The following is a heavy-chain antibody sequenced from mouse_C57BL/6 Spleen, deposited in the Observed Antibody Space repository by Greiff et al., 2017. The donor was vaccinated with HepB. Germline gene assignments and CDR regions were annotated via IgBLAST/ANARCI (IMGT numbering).Heavy chain of an antibody. CDR2: ISGGGGNT. CDR1: GFTFSSYT. Sequence: EVHLVESGGGLVKPGGSLKLSCAASGFTFSSYTMSWVRQTPEKRLEWVATISGGGGNTYYPDSVKGRFTISRDNAKNTLYLQMSSLRSEDTALYYCARDIPGFAYWGQGTLVTVSA. V-gene: IGHV5-9*01. CDR3: ARDIPGFAY. J-gene: IGHJ3*01.